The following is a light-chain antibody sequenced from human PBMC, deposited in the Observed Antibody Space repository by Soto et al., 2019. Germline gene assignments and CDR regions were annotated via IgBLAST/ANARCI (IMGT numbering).Light chain of an antibody. Sequence: EIVVTQSPATLSVSPGERATLSCRASQSVGNNFAWYQQKPGQAPRLLIFATSTRAPGVPARFSGSGSGTEFTLTISSLKSEDFAVYYCQQYGDWPLTFGGGAKVEIE. V-gene: IGKV3-15*01. CDR3: QQYGDWPLT. J-gene: IGKJ4*01. CDR2: ATS. CDR1: QSVGNN.